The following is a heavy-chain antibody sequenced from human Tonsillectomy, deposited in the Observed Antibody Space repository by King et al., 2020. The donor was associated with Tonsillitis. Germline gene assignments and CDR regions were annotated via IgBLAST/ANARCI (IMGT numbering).Heavy chain of an antibody. V-gene: IGHV4-59*08. Sequence: QLQESGPGLVKPSETLSLTCTVSGGSISTYYWSWIRQPPGKGLEWIGYIYYSGTTNYNPSLKSRVTMLVDTAKNQFSLRLSSVTAADTAVYYCARHERVALGVDYWGPGTLVTVSS. J-gene: IGHJ4*02. D-gene: IGHD3-16*01. CDR3: ARHERVALGVDY. CDR1: GGSISTYY. CDR2: IYYSGTT.